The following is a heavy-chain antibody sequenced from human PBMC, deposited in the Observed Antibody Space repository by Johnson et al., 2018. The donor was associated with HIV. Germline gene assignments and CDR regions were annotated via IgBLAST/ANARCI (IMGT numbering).Heavy chain of an antibody. J-gene: IGHJ3*02. CDR2: ISSSGTTV. D-gene: IGHD6-19*01. Sequence: QVQLVESGGDLVKPGGSLRLSCAASGFTFSDYYMSWIRQTPGKGLEWVSYISSSGTTVYNADSVKGRFSISRDNAKQSLYLQMNSLRAEDTAFYYCAKARVRYSSDVDALDIWGQGTMVTVSS. V-gene: IGHV3-11*01. CDR1: GFTFSDYY. CDR3: AKARVRYSSDVDALDI.